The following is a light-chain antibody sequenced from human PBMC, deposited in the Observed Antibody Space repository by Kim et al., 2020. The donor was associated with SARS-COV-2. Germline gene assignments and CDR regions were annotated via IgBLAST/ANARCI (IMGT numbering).Light chain of an antibody. Sequence: ASVGDRVTITCRASQDISSWLAWYQQKPGKAPKLLISAASSLQSGVPSRFSGSGSGTYFTLTISSLQPEDFASYYCQRADSFPLGFGGGTKVDIK. J-gene: IGKJ4*01. CDR2: AAS. V-gene: IGKV1-12*01. CDR3: QRADSFPLG. CDR1: QDISSW.